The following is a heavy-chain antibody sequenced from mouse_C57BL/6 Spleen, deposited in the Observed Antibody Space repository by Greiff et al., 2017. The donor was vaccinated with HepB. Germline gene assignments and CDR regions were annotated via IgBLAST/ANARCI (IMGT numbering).Heavy chain of an antibody. J-gene: IGHJ2*01. CDR2: IDPEDGDT. V-gene: IGHV14-1*01. D-gene: IGHD1-1*01. Sequence: VHVKQSGAELVRPGASVKLSCTASGFNIKDYYMHWVKQRPEQGLEWIGRIDPEDGDTEYAPKFQGKATMTADTSSNTAYLQLSSLTSEDTAVYYCTTNYGSSYGFDYWGQGTTLTVSS. CDR1: GFNIKDYY. CDR3: TTNYGSSYGFDY.